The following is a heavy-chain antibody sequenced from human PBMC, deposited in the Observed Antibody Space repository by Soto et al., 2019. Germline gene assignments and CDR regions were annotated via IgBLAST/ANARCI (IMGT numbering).Heavy chain of an antibody. D-gene: IGHD2-2*02. J-gene: IGHJ5*02. CDR1: GFTFSSYG. V-gene: IGHV3-30*18. Sequence: QVQLVESGGGVVQPGRSLRLSCAASGFTFSSYGMHWVRQAPGKGLEWVAVISYDGSNKYYADSVKGRFTISRDNSKNTLYLQMNSLRAEDTAVYYCAKDIVVVPAAIPWFDPWGQGTLVTGSS. CDR2: ISYDGSNK. CDR3: AKDIVVVPAAIPWFDP.